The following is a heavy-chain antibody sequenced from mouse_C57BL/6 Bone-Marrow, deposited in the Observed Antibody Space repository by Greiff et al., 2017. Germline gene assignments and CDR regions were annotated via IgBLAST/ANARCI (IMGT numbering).Heavy chain of an antibody. CDR3: ARHKNYGSSSWYFDV. J-gene: IGHJ1*03. CDR2: ISSGGSYT. Sequence: EVKLMESGGDLVKPGGSLKLSCAASGFTFSSYGMSWVRQTPDKRLEWVATISSGGSYTYYPDSVKGRFTISRDNAKNTLYLQMSSLKSEDTAMYYCARHKNYGSSSWYFDVWGTGTTVTVSS. V-gene: IGHV5-6*01. D-gene: IGHD1-1*01. CDR1: GFTFSSYG.